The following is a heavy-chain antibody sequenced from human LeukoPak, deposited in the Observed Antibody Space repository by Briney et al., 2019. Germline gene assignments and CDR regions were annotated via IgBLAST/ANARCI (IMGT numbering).Heavy chain of an antibody. D-gene: IGHD4-11*01. Sequence: SETLSLTCTVSGGSISSYYWSWIRQPPGKGLEWIGYIYYSGSTNYNPSLKSRVTISVDTSKNQFSLKLSSVTAADAAVYYCAREYYSNYVSGWGQGTLVTVSS. CDR3: AREYYSNYVSG. CDR2: IYYSGST. J-gene: IGHJ4*02. V-gene: IGHV4-59*12. CDR1: GGSISSYY.